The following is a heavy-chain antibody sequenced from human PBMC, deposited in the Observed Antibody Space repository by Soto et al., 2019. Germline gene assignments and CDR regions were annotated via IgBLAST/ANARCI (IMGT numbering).Heavy chain of an antibody. CDR3: ARRHSSNWYGLDY. J-gene: IGHJ4*02. CDR2: IYHTGST. D-gene: IGHD6-13*01. V-gene: IGHV4-38-2*01. Sequence: SETLSLTCAVSGYSISNGYYWGWIRQPPGKGLEWIGSIYHTGSTYYNPSLKSRVTISVDTSKNQFSLKLSSVTAADTAVYYCARRHSSNWYGLDYWGQGTLVTVSS. CDR1: GYSISNGYY.